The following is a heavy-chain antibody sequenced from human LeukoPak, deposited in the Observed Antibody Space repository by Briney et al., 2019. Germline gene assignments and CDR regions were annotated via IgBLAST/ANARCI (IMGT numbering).Heavy chain of an antibody. CDR1: GYTFTGYY. V-gene: IGHV1-2*02. CDR3: AREDQYGPRNFDY. Sequence: ASVKVSCKASGYTFTGYYMHWVRQAPGQGPEWMGWINPNSGGTNYAQKFQGRVTMTRDTSISTAYMELSRLRSDDTAVYYCAREDQYGPRNFDYWGQGTLVTVSS. D-gene: IGHD3-10*01. J-gene: IGHJ4*02. CDR2: INPNSGGT.